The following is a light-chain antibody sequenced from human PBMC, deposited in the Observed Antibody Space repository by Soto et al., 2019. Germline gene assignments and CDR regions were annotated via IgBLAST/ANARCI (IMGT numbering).Light chain of an antibody. CDR1: SSNSGSNY. Sequence: QSALTQPPAAFGAPAQRLTSSCSGSSSNSGSNYVYWYQQLPGTAPKLRIYRNKQRPSGVPDRFSGSKSGTSASLAISGLRSDDEADYSGAAWDYTLSGQDFRPVTNVPVL. CDR2: RNK. CDR3: AAWDYTLSGQD. V-gene: IGLV1-47*01. J-gene: IGLJ1*01.